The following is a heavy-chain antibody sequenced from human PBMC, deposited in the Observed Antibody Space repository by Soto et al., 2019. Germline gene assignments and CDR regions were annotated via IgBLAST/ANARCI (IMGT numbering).Heavy chain of an antibody. CDR2: IDPSDSQT. CDR1: GYSFAGYW. CDR3: ARPGTHFYYYGMDV. Sequence: GESLKISCKGSGYSFAGYWITWVRQKPGKGLEWMGRIDPSDSQTYYSPSFRGHVTISATKSITTVFLQWSSLRASDTAMYYCARPGTHFYYYGMDVWGQGTTVTVSS. J-gene: IGHJ6*02. V-gene: IGHV5-10-1*01. D-gene: IGHD1-1*01.